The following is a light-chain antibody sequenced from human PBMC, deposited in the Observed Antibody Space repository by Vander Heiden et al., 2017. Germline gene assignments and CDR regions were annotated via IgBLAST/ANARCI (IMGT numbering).Light chain of an antibody. J-gene: IGKJ2*01. CDR2: DAT. CDR1: QGITSA. Sequence: AIQLTQSPSSLSTSVGARVTIPCRARQGITSALAWYQQKPGKPPELLIDDATSVETGVPLWCSGSGSGTDFTLTISSLQPEDAATYCCQQFSSYPRTFGQGTKLEIK. CDR3: QQFSSYPRT. V-gene: IGKV1-13*02.